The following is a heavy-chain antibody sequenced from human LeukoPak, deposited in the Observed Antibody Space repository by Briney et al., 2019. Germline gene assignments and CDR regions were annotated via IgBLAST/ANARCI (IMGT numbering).Heavy chain of an antibody. Sequence: GSLRLSCATSGFTFSSYWMHWVRQPPGKGLEWIGEVDLLGRTNYNPSLKSRVAISVDKSENHISLWLTSVTAADTAVYYCAREGGPYRPLDYSGQGTLVTVSS. J-gene: IGHJ4*02. CDR2: VDLLGRT. CDR3: AREGGPYRPLDY. CDR1: GFTFSSYW. V-gene: IGHV4-4*02.